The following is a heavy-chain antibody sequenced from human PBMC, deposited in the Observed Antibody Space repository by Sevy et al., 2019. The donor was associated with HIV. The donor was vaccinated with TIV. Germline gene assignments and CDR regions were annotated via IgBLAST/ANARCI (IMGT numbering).Heavy chain of an antibody. D-gene: IGHD2-15*01. J-gene: IGHJ6*02. CDR1: GYTFTGYY. CDR2: INPNSGGT. Sequence: ASVNVSCKASGYTFTGYYMHWVRQAPGQGLEWMGWINPNSGGTNYAQKFQGRVTMTRDTSISTAYMELSRLRSDDTAVYYCARDYIVVVVAATQQYYYYGMDVWGQGTTVTVSS. V-gene: IGHV1-2*02. CDR3: ARDYIVVVVAATQQYYYYGMDV.